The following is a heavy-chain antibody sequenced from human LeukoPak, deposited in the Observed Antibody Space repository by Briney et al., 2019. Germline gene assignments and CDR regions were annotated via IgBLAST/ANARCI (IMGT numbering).Heavy chain of an antibody. V-gene: IGHV4-39*01. D-gene: IGHD2-15*01. CDR3: ARRFGGCSGGSCGYYMDV. CDR1: GGSISSSSYY. J-gene: IGHJ6*03. Sequence: PSETLSLTCTVSGGSISSSSYYWGWIRQPPGKELEWIGSIYYSGSTYYNPSLKSRVIISVDTSKNQFSLKLSSVTAADTAVYYCARRFGGCSGGSCGYYMDVWGKGTTVTVSS. CDR2: IYYSGST.